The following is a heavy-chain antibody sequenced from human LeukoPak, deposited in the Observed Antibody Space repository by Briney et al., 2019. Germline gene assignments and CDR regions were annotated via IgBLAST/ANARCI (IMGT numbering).Heavy chain of an antibody. CDR1: GGSISSSSYY. CDR3: ARVRGETYYYDSSGYYPFDP. V-gene: IGHV4-39*07. D-gene: IGHD3-22*01. Sequence: SETLSLTCTVSGGSISSSSYYWGWIRQPPGKGLEWIGSIYYSGSTYYNPSLKSRVTISVDTSKNQFSLKLSSVTAADTAVYYCARVRGETYYYDSSGYYPFDPWGQGTLVTVSS. J-gene: IGHJ5*02. CDR2: IYYSGST.